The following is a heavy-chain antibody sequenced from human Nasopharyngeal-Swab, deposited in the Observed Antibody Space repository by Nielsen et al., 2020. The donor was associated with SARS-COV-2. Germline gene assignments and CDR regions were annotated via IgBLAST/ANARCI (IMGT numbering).Heavy chain of an antibody. J-gene: IGHJ5*02. D-gene: IGHD2/OR15-2a*01. V-gene: IGHV4-39*01. CDR2: IHYGGGT. Sequence: SETLSLTCTVAGGSMSSSGYHWGWIRQPPGKGLEWMGSIHYGGGTYYNPSHSRRVTLAVDASRNQFSLTVTSVTAADTALYYCVRREYSNRLDPWGQGTLVTVSS. CDR1: GGSMSSSGYH. CDR3: VRREYSNRLDP.